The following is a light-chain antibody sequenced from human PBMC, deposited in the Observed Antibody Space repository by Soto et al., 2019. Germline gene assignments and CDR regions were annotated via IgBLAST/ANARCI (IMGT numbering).Light chain of an antibody. CDR3: MQLLQTPLT. CDR2: LGS. J-gene: IGKJ4*01. Sequence: DIVMTQYPLSLPVTPGEPASISCRSSQSLIHSNGYNYLAWFLQKAGQSPQLLIYLGSSRAAGVPDRFSGSGSGTDFTLQISRVEAEDVGVYYCMQLLQTPLTFGGATKVDIK. CDR1: QSLIHSNGYNY. V-gene: IGKV2-28*01.